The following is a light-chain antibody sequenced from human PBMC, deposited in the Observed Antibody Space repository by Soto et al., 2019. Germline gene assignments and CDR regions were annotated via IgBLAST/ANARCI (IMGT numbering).Light chain of an antibody. V-gene: IGLV2-23*02. CDR2: GVN. J-gene: IGLJ1*01. CDR3: CSYAGISTFYV. Sequence: QSALTQPASVSGSPGQSITISCTGTSSDVGSHNLVSWYQQHPGKAPKLMIYGVNKRPSGVSNRFSGSKSGNTASLTISGLQAEDEADYYCCSYAGISTFYVFGTGTKLTVL. CDR1: SSDVGSHNL.